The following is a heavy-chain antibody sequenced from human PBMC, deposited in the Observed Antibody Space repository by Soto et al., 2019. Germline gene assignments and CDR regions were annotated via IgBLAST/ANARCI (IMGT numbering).Heavy chain of an antibody. CDR2: ISYDGSNK. J-gene: IGHJ6*03. D-gene: IGHD2-2*01. V-gene: IGHV3-30*18. CDR1: GFTFSSYG. CDR3: AKSSKYCSSTSCYAPYYYYMDV. Sequence: GGSLRLSCAASGFTFSSYGMHWVRQAPGKGLEWVAVISYDGSNKYYADSVKGRFTISRDNSKNTLYLQMNSLRAEDTAVYYCAKSSKYCSSTSCYAPYYYYMDVWGKGTTVTVS.